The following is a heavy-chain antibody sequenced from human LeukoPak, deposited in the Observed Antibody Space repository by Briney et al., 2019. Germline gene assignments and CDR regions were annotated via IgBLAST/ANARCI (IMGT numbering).Heavy chain of an antibody. Sequence: GGSLRLSCAACGFAFSTYTMNWARQAPGKGLEWVASINSGGTTTHYASSVKGRFTISRDNAQNVLYLQMNGLRGDDAAVFYCLRGDSRDFWGQGTLVTVSS. CDR1: GFAFSTYT. V-gene: IGHV3-21*06. CDR3: LRGDSRDF. CDR2: INSGGTTT. J-gene: IGHJ4*02. D-gene: IGHD3-22*01.